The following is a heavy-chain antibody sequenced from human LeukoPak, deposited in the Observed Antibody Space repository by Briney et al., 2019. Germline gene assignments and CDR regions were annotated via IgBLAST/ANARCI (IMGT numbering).Heavy chain of an antibody. J-gene: IGHJ4*02. V-gene: IGHV3-30*02. D-gene: IGHD3-22*01. CDR1: EFTFSSYG. Sequence: GGSLRLSCAASEFTFSSYGMHWVRQAPGKGLEWVAFIRYDGSNKYYADSVKGRFTISRDNSKNTLYLQMNSLRDEDTAVYYCAKDRGYYDSSGYYLYWGQGTLVTVSS. CDR2: IRYDGSNK. CDR3: AKDRGYYDSSGYYLY.